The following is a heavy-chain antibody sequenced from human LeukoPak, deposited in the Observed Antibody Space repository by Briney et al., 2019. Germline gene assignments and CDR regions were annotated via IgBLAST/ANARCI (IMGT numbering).Heavy chain of an antibody. J-gene: IGHJ6*02. D-gene: IGHD6-6*01. CDR2: IKQDGSEK. CDR3: ARAASFSYGMDV. V-gene: IGHV3-7*01. Sequence: GGSLRLSCAASRFTFSSYWMNWVRQAPGKGLEWVANIKQDGSEKYYVDSVKGRFTISRDNAKNSLYLRMNSLRAEDTAVYYCARAASFSYGMDVWGQGTTVTVSS. CDR1: RFTFSSYW.